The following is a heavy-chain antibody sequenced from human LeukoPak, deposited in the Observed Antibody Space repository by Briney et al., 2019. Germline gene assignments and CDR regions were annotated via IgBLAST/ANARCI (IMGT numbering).Heavy chain of an antibody. D-gene: IGHD6-6*01. V-gene: IGHV3-30*02. CDR1: GFTFSTYA. CDR2: IRYDGSNK. CDR3: ARDHSSSHHFDY. Sequence: PGGSLRLSCSASGFTFSTYAMSWVRQAPMKGLEWVAFIRYDGSNKYYADSVKGRFTISRDNSKNTLYLQMNSLRAEDTAVYYCARDHSSSHHFDYWGQGTLVTVSS. J-gene: IGHJ4*02.